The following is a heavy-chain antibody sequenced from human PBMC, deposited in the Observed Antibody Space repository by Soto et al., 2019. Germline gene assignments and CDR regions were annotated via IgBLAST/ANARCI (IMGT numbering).Heavy chain of an antibody. CDR1: GGSFSAYY. Sequence: SETLSLICAVYGGSFSAYYWSWVRQPPGKGLEWIGEINHSGSTNYNPSLKSRVTISVDTSKNQFSLKLSSVTAADTAVYYCARGGNWFDPWGQGTLLNVSS. CDR2: INHSGST. J-gene: IGHJ5*02. CDR3: ARGGNWFDP. V-gene: IGHV4-34*01.